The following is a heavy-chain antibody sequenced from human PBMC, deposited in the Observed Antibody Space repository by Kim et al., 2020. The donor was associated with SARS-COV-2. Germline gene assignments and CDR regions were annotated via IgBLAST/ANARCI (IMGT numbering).Heavy chain of an antibody. CDR1: GGTFSSYA. CDR2: IIPIFGTA. CDR3: AIYCSSTSCYGH. V-gene: IGHV1-69*13. D-gene: IGHD2-2*01. Sequence: SVKVSCKASGGTFSSYAISWVRQAPGQGLEWMGGIIPIFGTANYAQKFQGRVTITADESTSTAYMELSSLRSEDTAVYYCAIYCSSTSCYGHWGQGTLVTVSS. J-gene: IGHJ4*02.